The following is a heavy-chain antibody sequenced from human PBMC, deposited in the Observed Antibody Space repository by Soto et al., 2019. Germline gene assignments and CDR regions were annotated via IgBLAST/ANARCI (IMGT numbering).Heavy chain of an antibody. V-gene: IGHV1-18*01. J-gene: IGHJ6*02. D-gene: IGHD5-18*01. CDR2: ISAYSCNR. CDR1: GYAFTRYG. CDR3: ARLDSDYDYYYAMDV. Sequence: ASVKVSWNASGYAFTRYGISCVLQAPGQALEWXGGISAYSCNRNNAQKLHXRVNMTKDTSTRTVYMELRSVRSDDTAVYYGARLDSDYDYYYAMDVWGQATTVTVS.